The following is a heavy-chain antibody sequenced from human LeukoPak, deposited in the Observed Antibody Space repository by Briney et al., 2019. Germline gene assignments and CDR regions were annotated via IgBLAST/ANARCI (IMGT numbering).Heavy chain of an antibody. V-gene: IGHV3-48*03. CDR3: ARGQLLRLEYFFDY. CDR2: LSCSGSTR. D-gene: IGHD2-21*01. Sequence: GPSLRLSRAAAGSTFSKSEMKSVRQAPGKGLEWVSYLSCSGSTRYYADSVKGRFPISSDNANNYLYMQMNSLRAEDTAVYYCARGQLLRLEYFFDYWGQGTLVTVSS. J-gene: IGHJ4*02. CDR1: GSTFSKSE.